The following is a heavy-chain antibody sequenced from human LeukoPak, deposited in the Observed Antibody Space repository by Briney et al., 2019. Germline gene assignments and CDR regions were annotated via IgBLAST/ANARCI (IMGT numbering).Heavy chain of an antibody. CDR2: IYYSGIT. Sequence: SETLSLTCTVSGGSISSYYWSWIRQPPGKGQEWIGYIYYSGITDYNPSLKSRVTISVDTSKNQFSLKLTSVTAADTAVYYCARHLPALGPTFDYWGQGTLVTVPS. J-gene: IGHJ4*02. D-gene: IGHD5-18*01. CDR1: GGSISSYY. V-gene: IGHV4-59*08. CDR3: ARHLPALGPTFDY.